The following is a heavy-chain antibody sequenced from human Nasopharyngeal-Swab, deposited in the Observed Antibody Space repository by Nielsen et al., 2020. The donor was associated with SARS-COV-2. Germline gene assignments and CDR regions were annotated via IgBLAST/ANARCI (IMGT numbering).Heavy chain of an antibody. J-gene: IGHJ4*02. CDR2: VYSGGSGI. CDR1: GFIFGSYA. V-gene: IGHV3-23*03. Sequence: AGSLSLSCAASGFIFGSYAMSWVRQAPGKGLEWVSRVYSGGSGIRYADSVRGRFTISRDDSKNSVYLQMTGLGAEDTDLYYCAKGFGPYVTAADYWGQGTLVTVSS. D-gene: IGHD2-21*02. CDR3: AKGFGPYVTAADY.